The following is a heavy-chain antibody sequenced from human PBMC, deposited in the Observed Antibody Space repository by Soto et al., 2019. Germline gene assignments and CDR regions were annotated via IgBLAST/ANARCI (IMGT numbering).Heavy chain of an antibody. J-gene: IGHJ6*02. V-gene: IGHV1-3*01. CDR3: ARDHSIVVVVAATPGGYYYYGMDV. CDR1: GYTFTSYA. CDR2: INAGNGNT. D-gene: IGHD2-15*01. Sequence: EASVKVSCKASGYTFTSYAMHWVRQAPGQRLEWMGWINAGNGNTKYSQKFQGRVTMTRDTSTSTVYMELSSLRSEDTAVYYCARDHSIVVVVAATPGGYYYYGMDVWGQGTTVTVSS.